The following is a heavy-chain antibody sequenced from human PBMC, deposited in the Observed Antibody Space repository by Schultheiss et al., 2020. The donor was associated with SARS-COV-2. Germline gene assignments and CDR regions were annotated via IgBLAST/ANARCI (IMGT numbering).Heavy chain of an antibody. D-gene: IGHD2-15*01. CDR2: IIPIFGTA. V-gene: IGHV1-69*13. CDR1: GGTFSSYA. CDR3: ARDACSGGSCYYAQDAFDI. J-gene: IGHJ3*02. Sequence: SVKVSCKASGGTFSSYAISWVRQAPGQGLEWMGGIIPIFGTANYAQKFQGRVTITADESTSTAYMELSSLRSEDTAVYYCARDACSGGSCYYAQDAFDIWGQGTMVTVSS.